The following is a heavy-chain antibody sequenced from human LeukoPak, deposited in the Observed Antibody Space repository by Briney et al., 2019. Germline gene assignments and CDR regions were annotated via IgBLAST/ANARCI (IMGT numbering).Heavy chain of an antibody. CDR1: GYTFTSYG. J-gene: IGHJ6*02. CDR2: ISAYNGNT. D-gene: IGHD2-15*01. V-gene: IGHV1-18*01. CDR3: ARDSPCSGGSCYSYYYYGMDV. Sequence: GASVKVSCKASGYTFTSYGISWVRQAPGQGLEWMGWISAYNGNTNYAQKLQGRVTMTTDTSTSTAYMELRSLRSDDTAVYYCARDSPCSGGSCYSYYYYGMDVWGQGTTVTVSS.